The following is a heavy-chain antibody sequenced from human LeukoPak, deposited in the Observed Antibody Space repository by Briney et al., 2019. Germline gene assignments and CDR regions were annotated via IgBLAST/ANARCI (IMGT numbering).Heavy chain of an antibody. CDR2: IYYSGST. Sequence: SETLSLTCTVSGGSISSSSYYWGWIRQPPGKGLEWIGNIYYSGSTYYNPSLRSRLTISLDTSKNQFSLTLSSVTAADTAVYYCARLQYYYDSNGYYSLYYFDYWGQGTVVTVSS. J-gene: IGHJ4*02. CDR3: ARLQYYYDSNGYYSLYYFDY. CDR1: GGSISSSSYY. D-gene: IGHD3-22*01. V-gene: IGHV4-39*01.